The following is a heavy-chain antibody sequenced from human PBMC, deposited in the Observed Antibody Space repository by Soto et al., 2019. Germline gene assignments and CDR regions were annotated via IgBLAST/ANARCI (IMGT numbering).Heavy chain of an antibody. Sequence: GETLKISCKGSGYSFTSYWIIWVRQMPGKGLEWVGRIDPSDSYTNYSPSLQGHVTISADKSISTAYLQWSSLKASDTAMYYCARQITTVVKDYYYGMDVWGQGTTVTVSS. D-gene: IGHD4-17*01. CDR3: ARQITTVVKDYYYGMDV. J-gene: IGHJ6*02. CDR2: IDPSDSYT. CDR1: GYSFTSYW. V-gene: IGHV5-10-1*01.